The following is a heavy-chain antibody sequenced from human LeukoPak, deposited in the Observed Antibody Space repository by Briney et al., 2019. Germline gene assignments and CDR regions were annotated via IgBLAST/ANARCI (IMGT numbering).Heavy chain of an antibody. CDR2: ISADGAGT. V-gene: IGHV3-23*01. Sequence: GGSLRLSCAASGFTFSNHALSWVRQTPGKGLESVSSISADGAGTLYADSVKSRFTISRDNSKNTLYLQMSSLEAEDTAVYFCVYLDSSGYYYGRLRYWGQGTPVTVSS. J-gene: IGHJ4*02. CDR1: GFTFSNHA. CDR3: VYLDSSGYYYGRLRY. D-gene: IGHD3-22*01.